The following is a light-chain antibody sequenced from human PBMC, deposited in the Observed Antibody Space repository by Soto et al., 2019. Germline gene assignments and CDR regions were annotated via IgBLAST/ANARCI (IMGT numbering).Light chain of an antibody. CDR3: QQYYSTPWT. Sequence: DIVMTQSPDSLAVSLGERATINCKSSQSVLYSSNNKNYLTWYQQKPGQPPKLLIYCASTRESGVPDRFSGSGSGTDFTLTISSLKVEDVAVYYCQQYYSTPWTFGQGTKVEIK. V-gene: IGKV4-1*01. J-gene: IGKJ1*01. CDR1: QSVLYSSNNKNY. CDR2: CAS.